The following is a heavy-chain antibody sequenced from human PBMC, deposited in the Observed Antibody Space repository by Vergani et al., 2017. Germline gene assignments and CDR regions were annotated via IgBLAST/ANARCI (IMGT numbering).Heavy chain of an antibody. CDR2: IYTSGST. V-gene: IGHV4-61*02. Sequence: QVQLQESGPGLVKPSQTLSLTCTVSGCSISSGSYYWSWIRQPAGKGLEWIGRIYTSGSTNYNPSLKSRVTMSVDTSKNQFSLKLSSVTAADTAVYYCARAGYSSSSLSIKWYFDLWGRGTLVTVSS. D-gene: IGHD6-6*01. J-gene: IGHJ2*01. CDR1: GCSISSGSYY. CDR3: ARAGYSSSSLSIKWYFDL.